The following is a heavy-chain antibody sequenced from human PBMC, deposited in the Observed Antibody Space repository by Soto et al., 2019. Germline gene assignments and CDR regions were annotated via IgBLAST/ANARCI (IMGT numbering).Heavy chain of an antibody. V-gene: IGHV3-23*01. D-gene: IGHD2-15*01. J-gene: IGHJ4*02. CDR3: AKDHSAYCSGGSCYDVVY. Sequence: GGSLRLSCAASGFTFSSYVMSWVRQAPGKGLEWVSAISGSGGSTYYADSVKGRFTISRDNSKNTLYLQMNSLRAEDMAVYYCAKDHSAYCSGGSCYDVVYWGQGTLVTVSS. CDR2: ISGSGGST. CDR1: GFTFSSYV.